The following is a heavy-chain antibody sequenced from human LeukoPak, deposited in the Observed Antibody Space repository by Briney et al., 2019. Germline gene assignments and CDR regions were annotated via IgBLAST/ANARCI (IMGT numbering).Heavy chain of an antibody. D-gene: IGHD2/OR15-2a*01. Sequence: GGSLRLSCAASGFTFSSYEMNWVRQAPGKGLEWVSYISRSGTTIYYADSVKGRFTISRDNAKNSLYLQMNSLRAEDTAVYYCARPPSTSNPYFGMDVWGQGTTVTVSS. CDR2: ISRSGTTI. CDR3: ARPPSTSNPYFGMDV. J-gene: IGHJ6*02. CDR1: GFTFSSYE. V-gene: IGHV3-48*03.